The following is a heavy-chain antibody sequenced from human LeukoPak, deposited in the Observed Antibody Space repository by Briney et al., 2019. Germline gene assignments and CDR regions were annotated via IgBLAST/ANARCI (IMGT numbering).Heavy chain of an antibody. CDR1: GGSISSYY. D-gene: IGHD6-13*01. Sequence: SETLSLTCTVSGGSISSYYWSWIRQPQGKGLEWIGYIYYSGSTNYNPSLKSRVTISVDTSKNQFSLKLSSVTAADTAVYYCARTIAASATDPGYFDYWGRGTLVTVSS. CDR2: IYYSGST. CDR3: ARTIAASATDPGYFDY. J-gene: IGHJ4*02. V-gene: IGHV4-59*01.